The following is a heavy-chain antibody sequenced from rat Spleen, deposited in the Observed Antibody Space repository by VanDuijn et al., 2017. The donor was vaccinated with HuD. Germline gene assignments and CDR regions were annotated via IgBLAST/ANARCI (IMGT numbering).Heavy chain of an antibody. J-gene: IGHJ1*01. Sequence: QVQLKESGPGLVQPSQTLSLTCTVSGFSLTSNGVSWVRQPPGKGLEWIAAISSGGSTYYNSAVQSRLSISRDTSKSQVFLKMNSLQPEDTGTYYCARHRTGDYWYFDFWGPGTMVTVSS. CDR2: ISSGGST. CDR1: GFSLTSNG. V-gene: IGHV2S12*01. D-gene: IGHD5-1*01. CDR3: ARHRTGDYWYFDF.